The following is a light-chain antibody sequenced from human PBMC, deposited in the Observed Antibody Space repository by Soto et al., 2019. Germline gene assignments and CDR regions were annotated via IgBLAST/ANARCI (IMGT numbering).Light chain of an antibody. CDR1: QSFSTW. CDR2: KAS. V-gene: IGKV1-5*03. J-gene: IGKJ1*01. CDR3: QQYNSYPWT. Sequence: DIQMTQSPSTLSASVGDRVTITCRASQSFSTWLAWYQQKPGKAPKLLIYKASSLESGVPSRFSGSASGTEFTLTISSLQPDDFATYYCQQYNSYPWTFGQGTKVEIK.